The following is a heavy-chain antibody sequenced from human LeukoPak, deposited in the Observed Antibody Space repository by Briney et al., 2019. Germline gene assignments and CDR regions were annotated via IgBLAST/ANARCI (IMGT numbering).Heavy chain of an antibody. CDR2: FYPGDSDT. CDR1: GYSFTSYW. CDR3: ARPSYYDSSGYYPYYFDY. J-gene: IGHJ4*02. D-gene: IGHD3-22*01. Sequence: AGESLKISCKGSGYSFTSYWIGWVRQMPGKGLDWMGIFYPGDSDTRYSPSFQGQVTISADKSISTAYLQWSSLKASDTAMYYCARPSYYDSSGYYPYYFDYWGQGTLVTVSS. V-gene: IGHV5-51*01.